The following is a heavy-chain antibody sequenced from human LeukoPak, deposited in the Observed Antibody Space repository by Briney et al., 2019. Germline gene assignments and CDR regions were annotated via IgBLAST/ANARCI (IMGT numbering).Heavy chain of an antibody. Sequence: PSETLSLTCTVSGGSISSGSYYWNWIRQPAGKGLEWIGRIYTSGSTNYNPSLKSRVTISVDTSKNQFSLKLSSVTAADTAVYYCARDGGIAAPSFDYWGQGTLVTVSS. D-gene: IGHD6-13*01. V-gene: IGHV4-61*02. J-gene: IGHJ4*02. CDR1: GGSISSGSYY. CDR3: ARDGGIAAPSFDY. CDR2: IYTSGST.